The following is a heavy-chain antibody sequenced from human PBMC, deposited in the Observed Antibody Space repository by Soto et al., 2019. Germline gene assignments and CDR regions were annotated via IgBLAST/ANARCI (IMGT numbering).Heavy chain of an antibody. Sequence: ASVKVSCKASGYTFTGYYMHWVRQVPGQGLEWMGWINPNSGGTNYAQKFQGWVTMTRDRSISTAYMELSRLRSDDTAVYYCARGGIAAADSFDPWGQGTLVTVS. D-gene: IGHD6-13*01. CDR2: INPNSGGT. J-gene: IGHJ5*02. V-gene: IGHV1-2*04. CDR1: GYTFTGYY. CDR3: ARGGIAAADSFDP.